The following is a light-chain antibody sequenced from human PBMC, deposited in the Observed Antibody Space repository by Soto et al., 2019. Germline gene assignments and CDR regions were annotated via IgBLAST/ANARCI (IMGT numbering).Light chain of an antibody. CDR1: SSNIGAGYD. V-gene: IGLV1-40*01. CDR3: QSYDSSLSVYV. J-gene: IGLJ1*01. Sequence: QSVLTQPPSVSGAPGQRVTISFTGSSSNIGAGYDVHGYQQLPGTAPPLLIYGNSNRPSGVPDRFSGSKSGTSASLAITGLQAEDEADYYCQSYDSSLSVYVFGTGTKLTVL. CDR2: GNS.